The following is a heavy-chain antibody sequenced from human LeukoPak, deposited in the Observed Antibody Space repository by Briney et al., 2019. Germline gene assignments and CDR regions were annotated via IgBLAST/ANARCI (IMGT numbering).Heavy chain of an antibody. D-gene: IGHD3-22*01. CDR3: ARDHYDSSGYPSY. V-gene: IGHV1-69*04. J-gene: IGHJ4*02. CDR2: IIPILGIA. Sequence: SVKVSCKASGGTFSSYAISWVRQAPGQGLEWMGRIIPILGIANYAQKFQGRVTITADKSTSTAYMELSSLRSEDTAVYYCARDHYDSSGYPSYWGQGTLVTVSS. CDR1: GGTFSSYA.